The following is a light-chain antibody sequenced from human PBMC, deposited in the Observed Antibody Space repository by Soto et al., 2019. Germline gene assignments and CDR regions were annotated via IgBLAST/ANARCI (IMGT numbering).Light chain of an antibody. CDR1: QSVLYTSNNKNY. J-gene: IGKJ1*01. Sequence: DIVMTQSPDSLAGSLGERATVNCKSSQSVLYTSNNKNYLAWYQQKPGQPPKLLISWASTRESGVPDRFSGSGSGTDFTLTISSLQAEDVAVYYCQQYDSAPWTFGQGTKVEIK. V-gene: IGKV4-1*01. CDR3: QQYDSAPWT. CDR2: WAS.